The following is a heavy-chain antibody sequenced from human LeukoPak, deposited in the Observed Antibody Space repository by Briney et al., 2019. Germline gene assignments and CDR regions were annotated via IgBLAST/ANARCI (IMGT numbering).Heavy chain of an antibody. CDR1: GYSISSGYY. V-gene: IGHV4-38-2*01. CDR2: IYHSGST. D-gene: IGHD3-3*01. J-gene: IGHJ5*02. Sequence: SETLSLTCAVPGYSISSGYYWGWIRQPPGKGLEWIGSIYHSGSTYYNPSLKSRVTISVDTSKNQFSLKLSSVTAADTAVYYCARHPYDFWSGLSLNLNWFDPWGQGTLVTVSS. CDR3: ARHPYDFWSGLSLNLNWFDP.